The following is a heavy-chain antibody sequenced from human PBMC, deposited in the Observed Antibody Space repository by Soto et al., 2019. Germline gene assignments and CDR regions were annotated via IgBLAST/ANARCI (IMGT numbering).Heavy chain of an antibody. Sequence: QVQLQESGPGLVKPSETLSLTCTVSGGSISSYYWSWIRQPPGKGLEWIGYIYYSGSTNYNPSLKNRVTISVDTSKNQFSLKLSSVTAADTAVYYCARLGYSSSWYWGLSNGMDVWGQGTTVTVSS. CDR3: ARLGYSSSWYWGLSNGMDV. J-gene: IGHJ6*02. D-gene: IGHD6-13*01. V-gene: IGHV4-59*08. CDR1: GGSISSYY. CDR2: IYYSGST.